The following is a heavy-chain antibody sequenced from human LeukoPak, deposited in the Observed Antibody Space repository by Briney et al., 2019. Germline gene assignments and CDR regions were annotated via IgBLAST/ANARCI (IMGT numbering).Heavy chain of an antibody. J-gene: IGHJ4*02. CDR3: ATGSGWYSPDY. D-gene: IGHD6-19*01. CDR1: EFTFTDSL. V-gene: IGHV1-58*02. CDR2: IVVGSGNT. Sequence: ASVKVSCKASEFTFTDSLMQWVRHARGQRLEWIGWIVVGSGNTNYAQKFQERVTITRDMSTSTAYMELSSLRSEDTAVYYCATGSGWYSPDYWGQGTLVTVSS.